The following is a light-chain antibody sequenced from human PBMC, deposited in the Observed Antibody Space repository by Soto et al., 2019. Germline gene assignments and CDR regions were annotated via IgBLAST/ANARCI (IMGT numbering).Light chain of an antibody. J-gene: IGKJ2*01. V-gene: IGKV3-15*01. Sequence: EIVKTQSPATLSVSPGERATLSCRASQSVSSNLAWYQQKPGQAPRLLIFGASTRATGIPARFSGSGSGTEFTLTISSLQSEDFAVYYCHQYNDWPPKYTFGQGTKLEIK. CDR2: GAS. CDR1: QSVSSN. CDR3: HQYNDWPPKYT.